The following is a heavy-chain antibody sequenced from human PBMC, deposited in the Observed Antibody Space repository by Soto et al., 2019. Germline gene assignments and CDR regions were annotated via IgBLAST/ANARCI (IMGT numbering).Heavy chain of an antibody. J-gene: IGHJ6*02. D-gene: IGHD2-2*01. V-gene: IGHV4-38-2*01. Sequence: SEPLSLTFSVSGSSISICNYCAWIRQPPGRGLEWIGSLYHIGSTHYNTSLKSRVTISVDTSKNHFSLELSSVTAADTAMYYCRSRNSCYDNACVDVWCQGTMVT. CDR3: RSRNSCYDNACVDV. CDR2: LYHIGST. CDR1: GSSISICNY.